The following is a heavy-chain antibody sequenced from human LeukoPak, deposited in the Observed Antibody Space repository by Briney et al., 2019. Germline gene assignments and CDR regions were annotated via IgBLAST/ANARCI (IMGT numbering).Heavy chain of an antibody. CDR2: TRYDGSNK. D-gene: IGHD3-22*01. CDR3: ARVPSPYYYDSSPFDY. CDR1: GFTFSSYG. Sequence: GGSLRLSCAASGFTFSSYGMYWVRQAPGKGLEWVAFTRYDGSNKYYADSVKGRFTISRDNSKNTLYLQMNSLRAEDTAVYYCARVPSPYYYDSSPFDYWGQGTLVTVSS. J-gene: IGHJ4*02. V-gene: IGHV3-30*02.